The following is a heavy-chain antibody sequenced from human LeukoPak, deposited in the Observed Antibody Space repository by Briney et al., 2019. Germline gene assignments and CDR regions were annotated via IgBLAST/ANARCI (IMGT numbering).Heavy chain of an antibody. CDR2: ISAST. J-gene: IGHJ4*02. CDR3: AKTSGFYDY. Sequence: GGSLRLSCAASGFTFSSYAMSWVRQAPGKGLEWVSAISASTHYADSVKGRFTISRDNSKNTLYLQMSSLRGEDTAVYYCAKTSGFYDYWGQGTLVTVSS. V-gene: IGHV3-23*01. CDR1: GFTFSSYA. D-gene: IGHD6-19*01.